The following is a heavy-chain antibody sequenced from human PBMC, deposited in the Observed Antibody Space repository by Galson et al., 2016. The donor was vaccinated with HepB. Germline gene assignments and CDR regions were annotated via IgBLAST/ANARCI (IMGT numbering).Heavy chain of an antibody. CDR1: GFTVSSKY. J-gene: IGHJ3*02. V-gene: IGHV3-53*01. CDR3: ARDGSSRSSPNGFDI. Sequence: SLRLSCAASGFTVSSKYMSWVRQAPGKGLEWVSTITDSGGSTYLADSVRGRFTISGDNSKSTLYLQMNSLRAEDTAVYYCARDGSSRSSPNGFDIWGQGTMVTVSS. CDR2: ITDSGGST. D-gene: IGHD6-13*01.